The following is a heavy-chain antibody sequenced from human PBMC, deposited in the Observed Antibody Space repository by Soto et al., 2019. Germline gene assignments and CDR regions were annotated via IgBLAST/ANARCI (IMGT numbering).Heavy chain of an antibody. V-gene: IGHV4-30-2*01. CDR3: ARDSGYSYGLDY. CDR2: TYHSGST. CDR1: GGSISSGGYS. J-gene: IGHJ4*02. D-gene: IGHD5-18*01. Sequence: SETLSLTCAVSGGSISSGGYSWSWIRQPPGKGLEWIGYTYHSGSTYYNPSLKSRVTISVDRSKNQFSLKLSSVTAADTAVYYCARDSGYSYGLDYWGQGTLVTVSS.